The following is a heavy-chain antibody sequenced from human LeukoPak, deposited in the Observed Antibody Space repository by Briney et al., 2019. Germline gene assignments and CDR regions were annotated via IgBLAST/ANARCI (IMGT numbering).Heavy chain of an antibody. CDR1: GFIFSSYA. J-gene: IGHJ4*02. CDR3: ASGLYSRSWYEPATL. V-gene: IGHV3-30-3*01. Sequence: PGRSLRLSCAASGFIFSSYAMHWVRQAPGKGLEWVAVVSYDGSNGDYADSVKGRFTISRDNAKNTLYLQMNSLRAEDTAVYYCASGLYSRSWYEPATLWGQGALVTVSS. D-gene: IGHD6-13*01. CDR2: VSYDGSNG.